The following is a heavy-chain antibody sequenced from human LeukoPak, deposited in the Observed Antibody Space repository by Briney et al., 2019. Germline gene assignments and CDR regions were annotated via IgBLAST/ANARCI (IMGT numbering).Heavy chain of an antibody. V-gene: IGHV3-73*01. CDR2: IRSKANSYAT. Sequence: GGSLRLSCAASGFTFSGSAMHWVRQASGKGLEWVGRIRSKANSYATAYAASVKGRFTISRDDSKNTAYLQMNSLKTEDTAVYYCAKEQLGSFRYFDYWGQGTLVTVSS. J-gene: IGHJ4*02. CDR1: GFTFSGSA. D-gene: IGHD6-6*01. CDR3: AKEQLGSFRYFDY.